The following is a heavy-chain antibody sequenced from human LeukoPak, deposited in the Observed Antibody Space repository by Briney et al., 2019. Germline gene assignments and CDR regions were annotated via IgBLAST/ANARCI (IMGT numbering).Heavy chain of an antibody. CDR2: IYSGGST. CDR1: GFTVSSNY. V-gene: IGHV3-53*01. D-gene: IGHD3-10*01. J-gene: IGHJ3*02. Sequence: GSLTLSCAASGFTVSSNYMSWVRQAPGKGLEWVSVIYSGGSTHYADSVKGRFTISRDNSKNTLYLQMNSLRAEDTAVYYCARAELLWFGELLDAFDIWGQGTVDPVSS. CDR3: ARAELLWFGELLDAFDI.